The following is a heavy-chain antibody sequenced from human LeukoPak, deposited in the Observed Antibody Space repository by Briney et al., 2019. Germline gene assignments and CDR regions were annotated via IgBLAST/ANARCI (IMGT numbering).Heavy chain of an antibody. Sequence: SETLSLTCTVSGGSISSCYWSWIRQPPGKGLEWIGYIYYSGGTNYNPSLKSRVTISVDTSKNQFSLRLSSVTAADTAVYYCARGFAYGDTGSFDYWGQGTLVTVSS. J-gene: IGHJ4*02. V-gene: IGHV4-59*01. CDR3: ARGFAYGDTGSFDY. CDR2: IYYSGGT. CDR1: GGSISSCY. D-gene: IGHD4-17*01.